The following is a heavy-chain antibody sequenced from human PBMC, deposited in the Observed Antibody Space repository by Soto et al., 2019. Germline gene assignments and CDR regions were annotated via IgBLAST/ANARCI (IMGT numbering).Heavy chain of an antibody. CDR2: IDPSDSYT. D-gene: IGHD6-19*01. CDR3: SRSGQWLVDDS. CDR1: GYSFAGYW. J-gene: IGHJ5*01. V-gene: IGHV5-10-1*01. Sequence: GAALNISCKGSGYSFAGYWNTWVRQKPGQGLEWMGRIDPSDSYTNYSPSFHGHVTIAAAKSVSTAYLQWNSLKASDTDMYYCSRSGQWLVDDSWGQGTLVTVSS.